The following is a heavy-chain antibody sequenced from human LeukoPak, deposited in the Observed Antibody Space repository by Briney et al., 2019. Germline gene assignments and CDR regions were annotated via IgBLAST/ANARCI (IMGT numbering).Heavy chain of an antibody. CDR3: ARDGTAVGINYDY. D-gene: IGHD6-13*01. CDR1: GGSISSSSYY. CDR2: ISSSSSTI. Sequence: LSLTCTVSGGSISSSSYYWGWIRQPPGKGLEWVSYISSSSSTIYYADSVKGRFTISRDNAKNSLYLQMNSLRAEDTAVYYCARDGTAVGINYDYWGQGTLVTVSS. V-gene: IGHV3-11*01. J-gene: IGHJ4*02.